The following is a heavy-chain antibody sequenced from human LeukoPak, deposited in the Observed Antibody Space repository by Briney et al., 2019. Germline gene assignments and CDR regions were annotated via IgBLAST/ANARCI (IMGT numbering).Heavy chain of an antibody. V-gene: IGHV4-59*05. CDR3: AGSSGTGTFSY. CDR2: VYYGRSP. CDR1: GGSISSYY. J-gene: IGHJ4*02. Sequence: SETLSLTCTVSGGSISSYYWSWIRQPPGKGLEWIGSVYYGRSPYFNPSLESRATISVDTSKNHFPLKMSSVTAADTAVYYCAGSSGTGTFSYWGQGTLVTVSS. D-gene: IGHD6-25*01.